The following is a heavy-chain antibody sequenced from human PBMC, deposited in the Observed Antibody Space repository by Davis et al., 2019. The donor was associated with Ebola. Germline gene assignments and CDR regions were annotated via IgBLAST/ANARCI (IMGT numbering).Heavy chain of an antibody. Sequence: GGSLRLSCAASGFTFSSYGMHWVRQAPGKGLEWVAVISYDGSNKYYADSVKGRFTISRDNSKNTLYLQMNSLRAEDTAVYYCAKDWVVRYFDWESTGMDVWGQGTTVTVSS. D-gene: IGHD3-9*01. CDR1: GFTFSSYG. J-gene: IGHJ6*02. CDR2: ISYDGSNK. V-gene: IGHV3-30*18. CDR3: AKDWVVRYFDWESTGMDV.